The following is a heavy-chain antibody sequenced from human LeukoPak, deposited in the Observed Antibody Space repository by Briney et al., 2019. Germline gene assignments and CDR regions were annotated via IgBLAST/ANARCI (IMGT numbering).Heavy chain of an antibody. J-gene: IGHJ4*02. CDR2: IIPIFGTA. D-gene: IGHD5-24*01. Sequence: SVKVSCKASGGTFSSYAISWVRQAPGQGLEWMGGIIPIFGTANYAQKFQGRVTITTDESTSTAYMELSRLRSEDTAVYYCAGGMDGYNLVDYWGQGTLVTVSS. CDR1: GGTFSSYA. CDR3: AGGMDGYNLVDY. V-gene: IGHV1-69*05.